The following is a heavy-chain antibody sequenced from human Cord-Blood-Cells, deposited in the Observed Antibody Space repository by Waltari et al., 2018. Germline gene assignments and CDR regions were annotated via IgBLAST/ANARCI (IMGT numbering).Heavy chain of an antibody. V-gene: IGHV1-2*02. CDR2: INPNSGGT. CDR1: GYTFTGHY. CDR3: ARERWETGVEFDY. Sequence: QVKLVQPGAEVKKTGASVKVSCKASGYTFTGHYMNWGRQAPGQGLEWMGWINPNSGGTNYAQKFQGRVTMTRDTSISTAYMELSRLRSDDTAVYYCARERWETGVEFDYWGQGTLVTVSS. J-gene: IGHJ4*02. D-gene: IGHD7-27*01.